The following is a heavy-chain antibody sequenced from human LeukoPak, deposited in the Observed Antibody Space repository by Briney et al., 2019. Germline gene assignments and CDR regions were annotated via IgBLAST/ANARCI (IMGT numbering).Heavy chain of an antibody. Sequence: GGSLRLSCAASGFTFSSYAMRWVRRAPGKGLEWVSSISGSGGSTYYADSVKGRFTISRDNSKNTLYLQMNSLRAEDTAVYYCAKDWDYYGSGSYSDYWGQGTLVTVSS. CDR2: ISGSGGST. J-gene: IGHJ4*02. CDR3: AKDWDYYGSGSYSDY. CDR1: GFTFSSYA. D-gene: IGHD3-10*01. V-gene: IGHV3-23*01.